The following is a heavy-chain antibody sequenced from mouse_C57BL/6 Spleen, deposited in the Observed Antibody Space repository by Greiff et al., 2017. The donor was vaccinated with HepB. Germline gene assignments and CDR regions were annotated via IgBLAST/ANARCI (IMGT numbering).Heavy chain of an antibody. V-gene: IGHV5-16*01. J-gene: IGHJ2*01. Sequence: DVKLVESEGGLVQPGSSMKLSCTASGFTFSDYYMAWVRQVPEKGLEWVANINYDGSSTYYLDSLKSRFIISRDNAKNILYLQMSSLKSEDTATYYCARDRGGYDYDERNYFDYWGQGTTLTVSS. CDR2: INYDGSST. D-gene: IGHD2-4*01. CDR3: ARDRGGYDYDERNYFDY. CDR1: GFTFSDYY.